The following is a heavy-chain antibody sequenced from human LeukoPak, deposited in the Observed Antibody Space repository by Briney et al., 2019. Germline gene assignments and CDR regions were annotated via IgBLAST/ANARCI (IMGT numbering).Heavy chain of an antibody. CDR2: IRYDGSNK. CDR3: ARDSQYCSSGSCSPGASDI. V-gene: IGHV3-30*02. Sequence: GGSLRLSCAASGFTFSSYGMHWVRQAPGKGLEWVAFIRYDGSNKYYADSVKGRFTISRDNSKNTLYLQMNSLRVEDTAVYYCARDSQYCSSGSCSPGASDIWGQGTMVTVSS. CDR1: GFTFSSYG. J-gene: IGHJ3*02. D-gene: IGHD2-15*01.